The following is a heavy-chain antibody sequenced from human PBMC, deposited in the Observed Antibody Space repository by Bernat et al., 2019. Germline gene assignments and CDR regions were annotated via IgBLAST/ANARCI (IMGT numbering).Heavy chain of an antibody. CDR1: GGTFSSYT. Sequence: QVQLVQSGAEVKKPGSSVKVSCKASGGTFSSYTISWVRQAPGQGLEWMGRIIPILGIANYAQNFQGRVTITADKSTSTAYMELSSLRSEDTAVYYCALITIFGGVDPYNWFDPWGQGTLVTVSS. D-gene: IGHD3-3*01. J-gene: IGHJ5*02. CDR3: ALITIFGGVDPYNWFDP. CDR2: IIPILGIA. V-gene: IGHV1-69*02.